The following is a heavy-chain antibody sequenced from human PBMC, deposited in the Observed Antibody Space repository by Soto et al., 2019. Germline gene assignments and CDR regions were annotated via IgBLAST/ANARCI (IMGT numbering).Heavy chain of an antibody. CDR1: GGSFSGYY. D-gene: IGHD4-17*01. Sequence: QMPLQQWGAGLLKPSETLSLTCAVYGGSFSGYYYYWIRQPPGKGLEWIGEINRSGSTNYNPSLKGRVTISVDTSKNQFSLTLSSVTAADTAIYYCARGGLTTVPPLTWGQGTLVTVSS. V-gene: IGHV4-34*01. CDR2: INRSGST. J-gene: IGHJ4*02. CDR3: ARGGLTTVPPLT.